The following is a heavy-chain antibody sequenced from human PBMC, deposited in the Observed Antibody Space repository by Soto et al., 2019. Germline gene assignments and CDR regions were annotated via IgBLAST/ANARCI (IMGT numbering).Heavy chain of an antibody. D-gene: IGHD3-3*01. CDR2: ISYDGSNK. Sequence: LRLSCAASGFTFSSYGMHWVRQAPGKGLECVAVISYDGSNKYYADSVKGRFTISRDNSKNTLYLQMNSLRAEDTAVYYCAKGGLVLRFLQWLLLAYWGQGTLVTVSS. CDR1: GFTFSSYG. J-gene: IGHJ4*02. V-gene: IGHV3-30*18. CDR3: AKGGLVLRFLQWLLLAY.